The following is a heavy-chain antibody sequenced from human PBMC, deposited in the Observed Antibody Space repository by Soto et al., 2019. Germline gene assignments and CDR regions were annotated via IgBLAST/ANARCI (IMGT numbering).Heavy chain of an antibody. CDR2: ISGSGGST. CDR3: AIEYCSSTSCLKKNRDY. J-gene: IGHJ4*02. D-gene: IGHD2-2*01. CDR1: GFTFSSYA. V-gene: IGHV3-23*01. Sequence: EVQLLESGGGLVQPGGSLRLSCAASGFTFSSYAMSWVRQAPGKGLEWVSAISGSGGSTYYADSVKGRFTISRDNSKNTLYLQMNSLRAEDTAVYYCAIEYCSSTSCLKKNRDYWGQGTLVTVSS.